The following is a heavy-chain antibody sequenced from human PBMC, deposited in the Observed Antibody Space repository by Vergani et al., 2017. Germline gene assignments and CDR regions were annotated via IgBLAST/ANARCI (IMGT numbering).Heavy chain of an antibody. V-gene: IGHV3-30*03. CDR3: AILSVAYCSGGSCPDAFDI. J-gene: IGHJ3*02. Sequence: QVQLVESGGGVVQPGRSLRLSCAASGFTFSSYGMHWVRQAPGKGLEWVAVISYDGSNKYYADSVKGRFTISRDNSKNTLYLQMNSLRAEDTAVYYCAILSVAYCSGGSCPDAFDIWGQGTMVTVSS. CDR2: ISYDGSNK. D-gene: IGHD2-15*01. CDR1: GFTFSSYG.